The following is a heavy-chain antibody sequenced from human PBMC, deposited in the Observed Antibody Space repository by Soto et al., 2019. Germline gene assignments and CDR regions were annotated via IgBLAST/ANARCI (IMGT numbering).Heavy chain of an antibody. J-gene: IGHJ6*03. V-gene: IGHV1-3*01. CDR3: ASSTGDDYYYYYMDV. CDR2: INAGNGNT. CDR1: GYTFTSYA. D-gene: IGHD3-16*01. Sequence: ASVKVSCKASGYTFTSYAMHWVRQAPGQRLEWMGWINAGNGNTKFSQKFQGRVTITRDTSANTAYMELSSLRSEDTAVYYCASSTGDDYYYYYMDVWGKGTTVTVSS.